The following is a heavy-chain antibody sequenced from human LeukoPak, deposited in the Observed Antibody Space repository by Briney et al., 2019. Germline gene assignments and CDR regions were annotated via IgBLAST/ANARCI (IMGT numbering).Heavy chain of an antibody. CDR2: IYTSGST. CDR1: GGSISSYY. D-gene: IGHD6-19*01. J-gene: IGHJ5*02. Sequence: SETLSLTCTVSGGSISSYYWSWLRQPAGKGLEWVGRIYTSGSTNYNPSLNSRVPMSVHTSKNRFSLNLSSVTAADTAVYYCARDSPSIAVARFDPWGQGTLVTVSS. CDR3: ARDSPSIAVARFDP. V-gene: IGHV4-4*07.